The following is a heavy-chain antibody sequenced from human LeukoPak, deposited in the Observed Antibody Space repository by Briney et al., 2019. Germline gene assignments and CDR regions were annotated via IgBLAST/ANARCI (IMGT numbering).Heavy chain of an antibody. CDR3: ATNYTAVSAFDS. CDR2: IYASGNT. CDR1: GASINNYC. Sequence: SETLSLICTVSGASINNYCWNWIRQPAGKGLERIGHIYASGNTKYNPSLKTRVTMSVDTSKNQFSLTLYSMTAADTAVYYCATNYTAVSAFDSWGHGTRVTVSS. J-gene: IGHJ4*01. D-gene: IGHD6-19*01. V-gene: IGHV4-4*07.